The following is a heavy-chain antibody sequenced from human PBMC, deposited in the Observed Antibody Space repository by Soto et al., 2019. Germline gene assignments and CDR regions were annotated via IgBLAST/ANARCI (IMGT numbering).Heavy chain of an antibody. Sequence: EVPLVESGGGLVQPGGSLKLSCAASGFTFSDSAMHWVRQASGKGLEWVGRIRSKANSYATAYAASVKGRFTISRDDSKNTAYLQMNSLKTEDPAVYYCTRGGDGYNWVYWGQGTLVTVSS. D-gene: IGHD5-12*01. CDR1: GFTFSDSA. V-gene: IGHV3-73*01. J-gene: IGHJ4*02. CDR2: IRSKANSYAT. CDR3: TRGGDGYNWVY.